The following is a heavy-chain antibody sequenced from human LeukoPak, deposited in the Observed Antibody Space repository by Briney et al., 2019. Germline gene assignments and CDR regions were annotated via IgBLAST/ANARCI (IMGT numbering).Heavy chain of an antibody. V-gene: IGHV4-59*01. CDR3: ARAGRQWLIPANPFDI. D-gene: IGHD5-12*01. Sequence: SETLSLTCTVSGGSISSYYWSWIRQPPGKGLEWIGYIYYSGGTNYNPSLRSRVTISVDTSKNQFFLKLSSVTAADTAVYYCARAGRQWLIPANPFDIWGQGTMVTVSS. CDR1: GGSISSYY. J-gene: IGHJ3*02. CDR2: IYYSGGT.